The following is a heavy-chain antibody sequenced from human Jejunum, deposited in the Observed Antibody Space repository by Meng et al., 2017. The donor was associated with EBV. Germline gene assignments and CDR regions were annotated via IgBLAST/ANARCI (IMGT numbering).Heavy chain of an antibody. D-gene: IGHD4-11*01. CDR3: AKSNDYSLNS. J-gene: IGHJ4*02. CDR2: MHPGGST. Sequence: QVPLQGAGPGLVKPSGTLSLTCAVSGDSTSSSHWWSWVRQPPGKGLEWIGEMHPGGSTNYNPSLKSRVTISVDNSKNQFSLKLTSVTAADTAVYYCAKSNDYSLNSWGQGTLVTVSS. CDR1: GDSTSSSHW. V-gene: IGHV4-4*02.